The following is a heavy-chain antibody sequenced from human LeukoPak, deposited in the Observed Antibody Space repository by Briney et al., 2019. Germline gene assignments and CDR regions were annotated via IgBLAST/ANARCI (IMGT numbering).Heavy chain of an antibody. CDR1: GFTFSGYH. CDR3: ARGISFQH. J-gene: IGHJ1*01. D-gene: IGHD2-21*01. CDR2: IISSSTYT. V-gene: IGHV3-11*05. Sequence: GGSLRLSCAASGFTFSGYHMTWIRQAPGNGLEWVSYIISSSTYTNYADSVKGRFTISRDNAKNSLYLQMNSLRAEDTAVYYCARGISFQHWGQGTLVTVSS.